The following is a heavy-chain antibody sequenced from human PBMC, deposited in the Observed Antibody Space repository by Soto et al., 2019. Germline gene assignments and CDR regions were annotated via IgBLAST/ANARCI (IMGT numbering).Heavy chain of an antibody. V-gene: IGHV3-53*01. CDR2: VHGGGST. D-gene: IGHD3-16*01. J-gene: IGHJ4*02. CDR1: GFTVSNNH. Sequence: VQLVESGGGLIQPGGSLRLSCAASGFTVSNNHITWVRQAAGKGLELVSFVHGGGSTSYADSVKGRFTISRDNSKNTLYLQMDSLRADDTAIYYCAGRLTTAASLDYWGRGTMVTVSS. CDR3: AGRLTTAASLDY.